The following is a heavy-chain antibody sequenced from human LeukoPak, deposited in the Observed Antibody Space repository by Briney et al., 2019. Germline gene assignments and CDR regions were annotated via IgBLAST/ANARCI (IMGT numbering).Heavy chain of an antibody. CDR1: GFTFDDYA. Sequence: PGGSLRLSCAASGFTFDDYAMHWVRQAPGKGLEWVSGISWNSGSIGYADSVKGRFTISRDNSKNTVYLQMNSLRAEDTALYFCAKAQGDLRLGYWGQGSLVTVSS. CDR3: AKAQGDLRLGY. J-gene: IGHJ4*02. CDR2: ISWNSGSI. V-gene: IGHV3-9*01. D-gene: IGHD2-21*02.